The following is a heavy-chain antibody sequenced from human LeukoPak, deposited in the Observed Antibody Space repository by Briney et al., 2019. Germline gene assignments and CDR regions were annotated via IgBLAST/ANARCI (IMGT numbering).Heavy chain of an antibody. Sequence: SETLSLTCAVYGGSFSGYYWSWIRQPPGKGLEWIGEINHSGSTNYNPSLKSRVTISVDTSKNQFSLKLSSVTAADTAVYYCARKSYYGPGSYRIDYGMDVWGKGTTVTVSS. CDR3: ARKSYYGPGSYRIDYGMDV. D-gene: IGHD3-10*01. V-gene: IGHV4-34*01. CDR2: INHSGST. J-gene: IGHJ6*04. CDR1: GGSFSGYY.